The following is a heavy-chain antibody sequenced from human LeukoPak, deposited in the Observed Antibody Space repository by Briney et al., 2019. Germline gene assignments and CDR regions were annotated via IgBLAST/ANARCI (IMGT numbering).Heavy chain of an antibody. CDR3: ARHSSGWSDFDY. D-gene: IGHD6-19*01. V-gene: IGHV4-30-2*03. CDR2: IYYSGST. J-gene: IGHJ4*02. Sequence: PSETLSLTCAVSGGSISSGGYSWSWIRQPPGKGLEWIGYIYYSGSTYYNPSLKSRVTISVDTSKNQFSLKLSSVTAADTAVYYCARHSSGWSDFDYWGQGTLVTVSS. CDR1: GGSISSGGYS.